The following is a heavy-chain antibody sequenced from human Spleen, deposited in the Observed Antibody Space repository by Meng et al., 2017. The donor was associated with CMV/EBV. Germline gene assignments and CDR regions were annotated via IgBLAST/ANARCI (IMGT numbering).Heavy chain of an antibody. CDR2: ISAYNGNT. V-gene: IGHV1-18*01. CDR3: SIRYSGSKGVLDY. J-gene: IGHJ4*02. CDR1: GYPFTSYG. Sequence: QRVQAGAEGKRPWRSLKASCKASGYPFTSYGISLVRQAPGQGLEWMGWISAYNGNTNYAQKLQGRVTMTTDTSTRTAYMELRSLRSDDTAVYYCSIRYSGSKGVLDYWGQGTLVTVSS. D-gene: IGHD1-26*01.